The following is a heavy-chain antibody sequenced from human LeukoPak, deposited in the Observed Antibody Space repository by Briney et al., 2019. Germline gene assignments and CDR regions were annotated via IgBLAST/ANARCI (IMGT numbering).Heavy chain of an antibody. V-gene: IGHV4-30-4*01. J-gene: IGHJ3*02. CDR3: AREGVVAAAKGAFDI. Sequence: SETLSLTCSVSGDSSSSKNYYWSWIRQPPGKGLEWIGYIYYSGSTYYNPSLKSRVTISVDTSKNQFSLKLSSVTAADTAVYYCAREGVVAAAKGAFDIWGQGTMVTVSS. D-gene: IGHD2-15*01. CDR1: GDSSSSKNYY. CDR2: IYYSGST.